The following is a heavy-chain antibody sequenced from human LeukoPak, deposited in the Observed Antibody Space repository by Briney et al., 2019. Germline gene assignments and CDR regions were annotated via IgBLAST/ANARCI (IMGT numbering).Heavy chain of an antibody. V-gene: IGHV3-23*01. CDR3: ARDERKYCSDSSCYPGDY. J-gene: IGHJ4*02. Sequence: GGSLRLSCAASGFTFNNFAMTWVRQAPGKGLEWVSAISGSGSTTYYADSVKGRFTVSGDNSKNTLYLQMDSLRAEDTAVYYCARDERKYCSDSSCYPGDYWGQGTLVTVSS. CDR2: ISGSGSTT. CDR1: GFTFNNFA. D-gene: IGHD2-2*01.